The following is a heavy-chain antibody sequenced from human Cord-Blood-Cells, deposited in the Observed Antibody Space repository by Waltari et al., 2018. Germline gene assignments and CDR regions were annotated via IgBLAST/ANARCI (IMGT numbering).Heavy chain of an antibody. D-gene: IGHD6-13*01. CDR3: AHSDLSRGYALGYFQH. Sequence: QITLKESGPTLVKPTQTLTLTCTFSGFSLSTSGVGVGWIRQPPGKALEWLALIYGDDDKSYSPSLKCGLTITKDTSKNQVVLKMTTMDPVDAATYYCAHSDLSRGYALGYFQHWGQGTLVTISS. J-gene: IGHJ1*01. V-gene: IGHV2-5*02. CDR1: GFSLSTSGVG. CDR2: IYGDDDK.